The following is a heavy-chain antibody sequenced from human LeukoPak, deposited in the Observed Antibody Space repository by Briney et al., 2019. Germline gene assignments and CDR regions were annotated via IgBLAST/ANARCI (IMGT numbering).Heavy chain of an antibody. CDR2: INPNSGAT. J-gene: IGHJ4*02. D-gene: IGHD6-13*01. Sequence: GASVKVSCKVSGYTFTRYNFHWVRQAPGQGLEWMGWINPNSGATNYAQKFQGRVTLTSDTSTSTAYMGVNGLRSDDTAVYSCVRGGGTSWFDYWGQGTPVTVSS. CDR1: GYTFTRYN. V-gene: IGHV1-2*02. CDR3: VRGGGTSWFDY.